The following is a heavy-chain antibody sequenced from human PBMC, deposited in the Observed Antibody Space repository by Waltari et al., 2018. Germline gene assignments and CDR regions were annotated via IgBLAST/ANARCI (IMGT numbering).Heavy chain of an antibody. CDR3: ARGYYYESSGPTALFDY. J-gene: IGHJ4*02. CDR1: GFTFSTYW. CDR2: IKSDGSST. D-gene: IGHD3-22*01. V-gene: IGHV3-74*01. Sequence: EVQLVQSGGGLVQPGGSLRLSCAAYGFTFSTYWMHWVRQAPGKGLVWVSRIKSDGSSTSYANSVKGRFTISRDNAKNTLYLQMNSLRAEDTAVYYCARGYYYESSGPTALFDYWGQGTLVTVSS.